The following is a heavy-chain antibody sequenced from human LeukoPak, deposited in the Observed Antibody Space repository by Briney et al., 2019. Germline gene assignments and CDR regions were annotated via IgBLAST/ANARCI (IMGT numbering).Heavy chain of an antibody. CDR1: GFTLSSYE. CDR2: ISSSGSTK. CDR3: ATDRDCSGTSCYTGAFRYYYYYGMDV. J-gene: IGHJ6*02. V-gene: IGHV3-48*03. Sequence: PGGSLRLSCAASGFTLSSYEMNWVRQAPGKGLEWVAYISSSGSTKYYADSVKGRFTISIDNAKNSLYLQMNSLRAEDTAVYYCATDRDCSGTSCYTGAFRYYYYYGMDVWGQGTTVTVSS. D-gene: IGHD2-2*02.